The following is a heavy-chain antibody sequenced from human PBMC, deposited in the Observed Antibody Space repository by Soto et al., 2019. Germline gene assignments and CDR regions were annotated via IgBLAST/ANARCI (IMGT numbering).Heavy chain of an antibody. CDR3: AAMAFYTGMDV. V-gene: IGHV3-23*01. Sequence: GSLRLSSAASGFTFSNYAMNWVRQAPGQGLEWVSAISGSGGNTYYADSVKGRFTISRDNSKNTLYLQMSTLRAEDTAVYYCAAMAFYTGMDVWGQGTTVTVSS. CDR2: ISGSGGNT. D-gene: IGHD2-8*01. CDR1: GFTFSNYA. J-gene: IGHJ6*02.